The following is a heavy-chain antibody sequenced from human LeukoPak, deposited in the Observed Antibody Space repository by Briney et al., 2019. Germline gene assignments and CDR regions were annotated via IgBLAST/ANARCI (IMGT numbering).Heavy chain of an antibody. J-gene: IGHJ4*02. CDR1: GGSISSGGYY. CDR2: ISYSGST. Sequence: PSEALSLTCTVSGGSISSGGYYWSWIRQHPGKGLEWIGYISYSGSTHYNPSLKSRVTISVDTSKNQFSLKLSSVTAADTAVYYCARGSLDFDYWGQGTLVTVSS. CDR3: ARGSLDFDY. V-gene: IGHV4-31*03.